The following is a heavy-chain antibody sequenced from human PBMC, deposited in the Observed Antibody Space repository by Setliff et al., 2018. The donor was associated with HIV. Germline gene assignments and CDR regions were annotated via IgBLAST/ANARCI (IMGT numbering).Heavy chain of an antibody. J-gene: IGHJ5*02. CDR2: VYWNDDY. V-gene: IGHV2-5*01. CDR1: GFSLSTRGVG. D-gene: IGHD3-10*01. Sequence: NPTETLTLTFTVSGFSLSTRGVGVGWIRQPPGKALEWLALVYWNDDYIYSPSLKTRLTITKDTSKNQVVLTMTNMDPVNTATYYCARSMVRGAKGPQWSWFDPWGQGTLVTVSS. CDR3: ARSMVRGAKGPQWSWFDP.